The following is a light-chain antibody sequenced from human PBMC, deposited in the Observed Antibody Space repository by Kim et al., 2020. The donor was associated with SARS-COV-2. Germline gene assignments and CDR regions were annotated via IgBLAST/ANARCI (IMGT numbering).Light chain of an antibody. Sequence: GQSITLSCTGTSNDVGLYNDVSWYQQHPGKAPKLIFFDVSKRPSGSSDHFSGSKSGNAASLTISGLQAEDEADYCCSSYTSSSTLVFGTGTKVTVL. J-gene: IGLJ1*01. CDR1: SNDVGLYND. CDR2: DVS. V-gene: IGLV2-14*03. CDR3: SSYTSSSTLV.